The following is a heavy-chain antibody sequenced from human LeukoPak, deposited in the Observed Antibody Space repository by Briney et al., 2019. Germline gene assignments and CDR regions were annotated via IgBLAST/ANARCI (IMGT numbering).Heavy chain of an antibody. Sequence: GGSLRLSCAASGFTFSSSAMNWVRQAPGKGLEWVSTISGSGDRTYYADSVKGRFTISRDNSKNTLFLQMNSLRAEDTAVYYCAKGYYGSGSYGWFDYWGQGTLVTVSS. CDR1: GFTFSSSA. V-gene: IGHV3-23*01. J-gene: IGHJ4*02. CDR3: AKGYYGSGSYGWFDY. D-gene: IGHD3-10*01. CDR2: ISGSGDRT.